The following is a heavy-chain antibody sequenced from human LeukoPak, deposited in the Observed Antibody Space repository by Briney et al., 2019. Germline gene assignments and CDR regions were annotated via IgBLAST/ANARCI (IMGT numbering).Heavy chain of an antibody. CDR2: ISGSGGST. CDR3: AKDGAAAGRSHSDYYYYGMDV. Sequence: QPGGSLRLSCAATGFTFSSYAMSWVRQAPGKGLEWVSSISGSGGSTYYADSVKGRFTISRDNSKDTLYLQMNRLRAEDTAIYYCAKDGAAAGRSHSDYYYYGMDVWGQGTTVTVSS. D-gene: IGHD6-13*01. CDR1: GFTFSSYA. J-gene: IGHJ6*02. V-gene: IGHV3-23*01.